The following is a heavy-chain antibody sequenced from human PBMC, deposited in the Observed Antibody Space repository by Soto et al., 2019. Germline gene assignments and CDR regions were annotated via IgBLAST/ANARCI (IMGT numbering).Heavy chain of an antibody. V-gene: IGHV3-30-3*01. CDR3: ARDLGNNYGSFAY. J-gene: IGHJ4*02. Sequence: GGSLRLSCVASGFTFSNYAMNWVRQAPGKGLEWVAVISYDGSNKYYADSVKGRITISRDNSRNTLYLQMNNLRAEDTAMYYCARDLGNNYGSFAYWGQGTMVTVSS. CDR2: ISYDGSNK. D-gene: IGHD4-17*01. CDR1: GFTFSNYA.